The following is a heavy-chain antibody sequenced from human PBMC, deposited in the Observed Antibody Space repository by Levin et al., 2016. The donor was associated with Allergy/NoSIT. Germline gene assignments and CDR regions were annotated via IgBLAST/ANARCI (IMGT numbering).Heavy chain of an antibody. V-gene: IGHV3-33*01. D-gene: IGHD3-10*01. Sequence: VRQAPGKGLEWVAVIWADGSNKDYADSVKGRFTISRDTSKNTVYLQMNSLRVEDTGFYYCARDYSLGSLDYRGQGTLVTVSS. CDR3: ARDYSLGSLDY. CDR2: IWADGSNK. J-gene: IGHJ4*02.